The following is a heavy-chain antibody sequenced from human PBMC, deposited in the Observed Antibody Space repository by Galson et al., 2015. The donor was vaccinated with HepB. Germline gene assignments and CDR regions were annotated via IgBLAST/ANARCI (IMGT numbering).Heavy chain of an antibody. CDR3: ARGFMIRGITRRYYFDH. CDR2: ITRRNSYI. J-gene: IGHJ4*02. CDR1: GFTFSTYS. V-gene: IGHV3-21*01. D-gene: IGHD3-10*01. Sequence: SLRLSCAASGFTFSTYSMNWVRQAPGKGLEWVSTITRRNSYISYADSVTGRFTISRDNDKNSLYLQMNSLRPEDTAVYYCARGFMIRGITRRYYFDHWGQGTLVTVSS.